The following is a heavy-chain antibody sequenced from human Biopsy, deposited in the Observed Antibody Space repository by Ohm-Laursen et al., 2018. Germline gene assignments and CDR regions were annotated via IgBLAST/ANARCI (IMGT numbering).Heavy chain of an antibody. J-gene: IGHJ3*01. D-gene: IGHD1-26*01. V-gene: IGHV1-69*04. CDR2: IIPFTGVT. CDR3: ATDARWDPSLDAFHV. Sequence: ASSVKVSCKASGATVTSYAISWVRQAPGQGLEWMGRIIPFTGVTNYAQSFQGKVTISADKSPPTVYVELSTLKPDDTAVYYCATDARWDPSLDAFHVWGQGTQVTVS. CDR1: GATVTSYA.